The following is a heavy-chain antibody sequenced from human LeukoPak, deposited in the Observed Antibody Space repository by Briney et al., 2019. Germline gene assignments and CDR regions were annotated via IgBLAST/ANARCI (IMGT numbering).Heavy chain of an antibody. CDR2: IGGSGGST. J-gene: IGHJ3*02. V-gene: IGHV3-23*01. D-gene: IGHD3-22*01. CDR1: GFTFSSYA. CDR3: AKVKTYYYDSSGYYPPDAFDI. Sequence: GGSLRLSCAASGFTFSSYAMSWVRQAPGKGLEWVSAIGGSGGSTYYADSVKGRFTISRDNSKTTLYLQMNSLRAEDTAVYYCAKVKTYYYDSSGYYPPDAFDIWGQGTMVTVSS.